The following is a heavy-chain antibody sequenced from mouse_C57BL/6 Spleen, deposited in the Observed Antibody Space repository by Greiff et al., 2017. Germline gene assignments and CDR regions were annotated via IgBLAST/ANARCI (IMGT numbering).Heavy chain of an antibody. CDR2: IDPETGDP. Sequence: VQLKESGAELVRPGASVKLSCTASGFNIKDDYMHWVKQRPEQGLEWIGWIDPETGDPEYASKFQGKATITADTASYTAYLQLSSLTSEDTAVYYCTTEWYFDYWGQGTTLTVSS. V-gene: IGHV14-4*01. J-gene: IGHJ2*01. D-gene: IGHD1-3*01. CDR1: GFNIKDDY. CDR3: TTEWYFDY.